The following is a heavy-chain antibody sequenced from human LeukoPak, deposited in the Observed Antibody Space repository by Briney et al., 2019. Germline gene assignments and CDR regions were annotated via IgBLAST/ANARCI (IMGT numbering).Heavy chain of an antibody. V-gene: IGHV4-39*01. Sequence: SETLSLTCTVSGGSISSSSYSWGWIRQPPGKGLEWIGSIYYSGSTYYNPSLKSRVTISVDTSKNQFSLKLSSVTAADTAVYYCARHIVAYYYDSSGYLDAFDIWGQGTMVTVSS. J-gene: IGHJ3*02. CDR1: GGSISSSSYS. D-gene: IGHD3-22*01. CDR2: IYYSGST. CDR3: ARHIVAYYYDSSGYLDAFDI.